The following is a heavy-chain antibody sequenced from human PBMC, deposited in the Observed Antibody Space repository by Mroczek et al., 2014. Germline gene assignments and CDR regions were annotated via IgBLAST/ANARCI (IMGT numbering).Heavy chain of an antibody. J-gene: IGHJ6*02. V-gene: IGHV5-51*01. D-gene: IGHD4-17*01. Sequence: VQLVESGAEVKKPGESLKISCKGSGYSFTSYWIGWVRQMPGKGLEWMGIIYPGGSDTRYSPSFQGQVTISADKSISTAYLQWSSLKASDTAMYYCARQKISGDYGDHKLYYYYGMDVWGQGTTVTVSS. CDR3: ARQKISGDYGDHKLYYYYGMDV. CDR1: GYSFTSYW. CDR2: IYPGGSDT.